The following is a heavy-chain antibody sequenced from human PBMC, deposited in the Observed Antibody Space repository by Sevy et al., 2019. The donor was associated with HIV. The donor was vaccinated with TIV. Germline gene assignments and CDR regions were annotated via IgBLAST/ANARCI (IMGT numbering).Heavy chain of an antibody. V-gene: IGHV3-30*18. Sequence: GGSLRLSCVVSGISFTTSGMHWVRQAPGKGLEWVAVISYHGRDKFYAESVKGRSTISRDKSKNMLYLQMNSLRAEDTAVYYCAKDFTGYKGMDVWGQGTMVTVSS. CDR1: GISFTTSG. D-gene: IGHD5-18*01. J-gene: IGHJ6*02. CDR2: ISYHGRDK. CDR3: AKDFTGYKGMDV.